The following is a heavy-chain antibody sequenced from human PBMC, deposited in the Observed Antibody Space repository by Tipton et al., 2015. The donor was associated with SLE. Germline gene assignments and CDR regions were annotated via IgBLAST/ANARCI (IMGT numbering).Heavy chain of an antibody. J-gene: IGHJ4*02. CDR2: IIPIFGTA. D-gene: IGHD1-26*01. V-gene: IGHV1-69*01. CDR3: ARDDPRIVGAHGRLVDY. CDR1: GGTFSSYA. Sequence: QLVQSGAEVKKPGSSVKVSCKASGGTFSSYAISWVRQAPGQGLEWMGGIIPIFGTANYAQKFQGRVTITADESTSTAYMELSSLRSEDTAVYYCARDDPRIVGAHGRLVDYWGQGTLVTVSS.